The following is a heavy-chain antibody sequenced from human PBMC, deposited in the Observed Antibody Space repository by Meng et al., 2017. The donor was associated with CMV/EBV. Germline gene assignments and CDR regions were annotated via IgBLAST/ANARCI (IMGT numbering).Heavy chain of an antibody. J-gene: IGHJ4*02. V-gene: IGHV1-2*02. Sequence: VSCKASGYTFTTKNMHWVRQAPGQGLEWMGWINPDSGAANYAQKFQGRVTTTRDTSISTAYMELGSLRSDDTAVYYCARRSTFYDYWGQGTLVTVSS. CDR3: ARRSTFYDY. D-gene: IGHD1-26*01. CDR2: INPDSGAA. CDR1: GYTFTTKN.